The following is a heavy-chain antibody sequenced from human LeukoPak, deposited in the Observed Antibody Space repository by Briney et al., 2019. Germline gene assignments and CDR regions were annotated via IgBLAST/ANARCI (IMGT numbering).Heavy chain of an antibody. Sequence: SETLSLTCTVSGYSISTGYYWGWIRQPPGKGLEWIGRIYHSGSTYYNPSLKRRVTISVDTSKNQFSLKLSSVIAADTAVYYCARVDWLANHYYYMDVWGKGTTVTVSS. CDR1: GYSISTGYY. CDR3: ARVDWLANHYYYMDV. D-gene: IGHD2-21*01. V-gene: IGHV4-38-2*02. CDR2: IYHSGST. J-gene: IGHJ6*03.